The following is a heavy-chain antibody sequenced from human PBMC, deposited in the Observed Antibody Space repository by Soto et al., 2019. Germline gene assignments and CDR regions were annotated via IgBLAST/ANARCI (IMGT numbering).Heavy chain of an antibody. CDR2: IYYSGAT. D-gene: IGHD2-15*01. Sequence: NPSETLSLTCTVSGGSISSGGYYWGWIRQPPGEGLEWIGSIYYSGATYYNPSLKSPVTISVDTSKNQFSLKLSSVTAADTAVYYCARGGGNCSGGSCYPADYWGQGTLVTVSS. J-gene: IGHJ4*02. CDR3: ARGGGNCSGGSCYPADY. V-gene: IGHV4-39*07. CDR1: GGSISSGGYY.